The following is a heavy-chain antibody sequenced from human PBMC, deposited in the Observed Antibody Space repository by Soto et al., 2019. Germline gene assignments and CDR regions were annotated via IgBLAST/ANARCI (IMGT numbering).Heavy chain of an antibody. V-gene: IGHV3-66*01. D-gene: IGHD5-12*01. CDR3: ARDGLVGSGYDTYYMDV. J-gene: IGHJ6*03. CDR2: IYSGGST. CDR1: GFTVSSNY. Sequence: GGSLRLSCAASGFTVSSNYMSWVRQAPGKGLEWVSVIYSGGSTYYADSVKGRFTISRDNSKNTLYLQMNSLRAEDTAVYYCARDGLVGSGYDTYYMDVWGKGTTVTVSS.